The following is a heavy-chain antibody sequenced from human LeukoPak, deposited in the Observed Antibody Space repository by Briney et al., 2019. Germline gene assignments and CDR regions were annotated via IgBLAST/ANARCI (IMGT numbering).Heavy chain of an antibody. J-gene: IGHJ5*02. Sequence: PGGSLRLSCAASGFTFCSYWISWVPPVAGKGLGWVANTKQDGSEKYYMDSLKGRFTISRHNAKNSLYLPMNSLRAQDTAVYYCARDTDTSTHSGSSHPWGQGTLVTVSS. V-gene: IGHV3-7*01. CDR1: GFTFCSYW. D-gene: IGHD2/OR15-2a*01. CDR3: ARDTDTSTHSGSSHP. CDR2: TKQDGSEK.